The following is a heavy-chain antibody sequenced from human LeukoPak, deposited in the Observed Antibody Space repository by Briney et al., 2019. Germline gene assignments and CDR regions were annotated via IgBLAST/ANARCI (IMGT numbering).Heavy chain of an antibody. V-gene: IGHV3-11*01. J-gene: IGHJ4*02. CDR3: ARARSGGPCLGVGY. Sequence: PGGSLRLSCAASGFTLSDYYMSWIRQAPGKGLEWVSYISSGGGTIYYADSVKGRFTISRDNAKNSLYLQMNSLRAEDTAVYYCARARSGGPCLGVGYWGQGTLVTVSS. D-gene: IGHD2-15*01. CDR2: ISSGGGTI. CDR1: GFTLSDYY.